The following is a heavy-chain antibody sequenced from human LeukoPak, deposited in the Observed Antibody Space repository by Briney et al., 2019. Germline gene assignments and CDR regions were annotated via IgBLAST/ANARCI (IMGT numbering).Heavy chain of an antibody. Sequence: SETLSLTCTVSGDSIPSGSYYWGWILQTPGKGLEWIGNIYSDGDTSFNPSLKSRITMSVDTSKNQFSLKLNSVTAADTAVYFCARDSGCWLCWGQGTLVSLSS. CDR1: GDSIPSGSYY. J-gene: IGHJ4*02. V-gene: IGHV4-39*07. D-gene: IGHD3-22*01. CDR3: ARDSGCWLC. CDR2: IYSDGDT.